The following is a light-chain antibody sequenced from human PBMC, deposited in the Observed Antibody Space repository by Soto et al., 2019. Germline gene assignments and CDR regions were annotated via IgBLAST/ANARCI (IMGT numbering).Light chain of an antibody. CDR3: QHYNSYSEA. J-gene: IGKJ1*01. V-gene: IGKV1-5*03. Sequence: DIQMTQSPSTLAGSVGDRVTITCRASQTISSWLAWYQQKPGKAPKLLIYKASTLKSGVPSRFRGSGSGTEFTLTISSLQPDDFEPYYCQHYNSYSEAFGRGTKVDIK. CDR1: QTISSW. CDR2: KAS.